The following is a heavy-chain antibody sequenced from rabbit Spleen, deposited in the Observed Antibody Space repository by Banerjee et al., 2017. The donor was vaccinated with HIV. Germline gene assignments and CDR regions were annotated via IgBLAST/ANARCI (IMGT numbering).Heavy chain of an antibody. CDR1: GVSFSVSSY. J-gene: IGHJ6*01. D-gene: IGHD1-1*01. V-gene: IGHV1S40*01. CDR3: ARARYNNYVGSGAFGYYGMDL. Sequence: QSLEESGGDLVKPGASLTLTCTASGVSFSVSSYMCWVRQAPGKGLEWIACINIVTGKSVYASWAEGRFIMSRTSSTTVTLQMTSLTAADTATYFCARARYNNYVGSGAFGYYGMDLWGQGTLVTVS. CDR2: INIVTGKS.